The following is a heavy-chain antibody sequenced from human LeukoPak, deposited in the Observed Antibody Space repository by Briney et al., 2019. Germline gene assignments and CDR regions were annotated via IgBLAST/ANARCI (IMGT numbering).Heavy chain of an antibody. CDR1: GGSISGFY. J-gene: IGHJ6*04. V-gene: IGHV4-4*09. CDR2: IHSNGST. D-gene: IGHD3-16*01. CDR3: ARFTYTTRPSDV. Sequence: SETLSLTCSVSGGSISGFYWSWIRQPPGQTLEWIGYIHSNGSTNYNPSLQSRVTMSVDTSVNQFSLRLSSVTAADTAVYYCARFTYTTRPSDVWGKGTTVTVSS.